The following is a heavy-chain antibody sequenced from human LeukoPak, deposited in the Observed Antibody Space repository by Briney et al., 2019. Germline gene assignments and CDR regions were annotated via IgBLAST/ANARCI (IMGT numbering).Heavy chain of an antibody. CDR1: GFTFSDYA. CDR3: ATNSRFMITFGGVPYYMDV. D-gene: IGHD3-16*01. Sequence: GRSLRLSCTTSGFTFSDYAMSWVRQAPGKGLEWVSSISSSSSYIYYADSVKGRFTISRDNAKNSLYLQMNSLRAEDTAVYYCATNSRFMITFGGVPYYMDVWGKGTTVTVSS. CDR2: ISSSSSYI. J-gene: IGHJ6*03. V-gene: IGHV3-21*01.